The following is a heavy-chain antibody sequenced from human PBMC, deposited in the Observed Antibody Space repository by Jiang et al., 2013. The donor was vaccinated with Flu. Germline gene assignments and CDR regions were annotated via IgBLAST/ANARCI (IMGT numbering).Heavy chain of an antibody. CDR1: GGTFSSYA. D-gene: IGHD6-19*01. J-gene: IGHJ4*02. Sequence: SGAEVKKPGSSVKVSCKASGGTFSSYAISWVRQAPGQGLEWMGRIIPILGIANYAQKFQGRVTITADKSTSTAYMELSSLRSEDTAVYYCARGRVAVATQYYFDYWGQGTLVTVSS. V-gene: IGHV1-69*04. CDR3: ARGRVAVATQYYFDY. CDR2: IIPILGIA.